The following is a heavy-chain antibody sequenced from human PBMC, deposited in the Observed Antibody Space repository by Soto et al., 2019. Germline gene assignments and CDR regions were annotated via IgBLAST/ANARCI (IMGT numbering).Heavy chain of an antibody. CDR2: ISYDGSNK. J-gene: IGHJ4*02. Sequence: GGSLRLSCAASGFTFSSYGMHWVRQAPGKGLEWVAVISYDGSNKYYADSVKGRFTISRDNSKNTLYLQMNSLRAEDTAVYYCAKDQDFDYWGQGTRVTVAS. V-gene: IGHV3-30*18. CDR1: GFTFSSYG. CDR3: AKDQDFDY.